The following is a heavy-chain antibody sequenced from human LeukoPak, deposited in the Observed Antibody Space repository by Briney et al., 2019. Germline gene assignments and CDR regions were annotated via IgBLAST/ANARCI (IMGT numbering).Heavy chain of an antibody. CDR1: GFTFTNYA. Sequence: SGGSLRLSCAASGFTFTNYALTWVRQAPGKGLEWISTISGSDDSTYYADSVKGRFTISRDNSKNTLYLQMNSLRAEDTAVYYCASQRGYTYDYWGQGTLVAVSS. V-gene: IGHV3-23*01. CDR3: ASQRGYTYDY. D-gene: IGHD5-18*01. J-gene: IGHJ4*02. CDR2: ISGSDDST.